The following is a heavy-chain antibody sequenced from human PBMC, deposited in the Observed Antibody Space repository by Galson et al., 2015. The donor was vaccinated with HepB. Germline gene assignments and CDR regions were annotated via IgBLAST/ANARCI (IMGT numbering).Heavy chain of an antibody. CDR1: GFTFSIYS. D-gene: IGHD6-19*01. J-gene: IGHJ4*02. V-gene: IGHV3-21*01. CDR2: ISSISSYI. Sequence: SLRLSCAASGFTFSIYSMNWVRQAPGKGLEWVSSISSISSYIYYADSVKGRFTISRDNAKNSLYLQMNSLRAEDTAVYYCARTGGKINSGWFDYWGQGTLVTVSS. CDR3: ARTGGKINSGWFDY.